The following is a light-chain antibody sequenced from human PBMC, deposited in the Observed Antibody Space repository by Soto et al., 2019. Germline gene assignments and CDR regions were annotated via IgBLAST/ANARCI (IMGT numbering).Light chain of an antibody. CDR2: DAS. J-gene: IGKJ4*01. CDR3: QQLNNSRALT. V-gene: IGKV1D-13*01. CDR1: QGISSA. Sequence: AIQLTQSPSSLSASVGDRVTITCRASQGISSALAWYQQKPGKAPKLLIYDASSLESGVPSRFNGRGSGTIFTLTISSLQLEDFATYSCQQLNNSRALTLGGGTKVDIK.